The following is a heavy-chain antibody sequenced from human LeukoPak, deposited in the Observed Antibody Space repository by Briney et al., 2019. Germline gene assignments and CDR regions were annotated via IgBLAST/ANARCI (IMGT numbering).Heavy chain of an antibody. D-gene: IGHD2-15*01. V-gene: IGHV3-21*01. Sequence: GGSLRLSCAASGFTFSSYSMNWVRQAPGKGLEWVSSISSSSSYIYYADSVKGRFTISRDNAKNSLYLQMNSLRAEDTAVYYCARGYCSGGSCYGQYYFDYRGQGTLVTVSS. CDR2: ISSSSSYI. CDR3: ARGYCSGGSCYGQYYFDY. J-gene: IGHJ4*02. CDR1: GFTFSSYS.